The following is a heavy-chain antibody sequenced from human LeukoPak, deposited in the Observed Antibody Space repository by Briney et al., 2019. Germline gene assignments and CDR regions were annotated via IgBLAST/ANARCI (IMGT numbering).Heavy chain of an antibody. CDR3: AELGITMIGGV. CDR2: ISSSGSTI. D-gene: IGHD3-10*02. Sequence: GGSLRLSCVASGFTFSDYSMNWVRQAPGKGLEWVSYISSSGSTIYYADSVKGRFTISRDNAKNSLYLQMNSLRAEDTAVYYCAELGITMIGGVWGKGTTVTISS. J-gene: IGHJ6*04. V-gene: IGHV3-48*04. CDR1: GFTFSDYS.